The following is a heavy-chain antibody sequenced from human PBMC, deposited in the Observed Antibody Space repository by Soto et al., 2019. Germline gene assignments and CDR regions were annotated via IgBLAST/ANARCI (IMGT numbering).Heavy chain of an antibody. J-gene: IGHJ5*02. CDR1: VGSFIGYY. CDR2: INHSGSS. Sequence: SEALSLTCAVYVGSFIGYYWSWIRHPPGKGLEWIGEINHSGSSNYNPSLRSRVTISVDTSKNQFSLKLSSVTAADTAVYYCARYGSGSSVWFDPWGQGTLVT. CDR3: ARYGSGSSVWFDP. D-gene: IGHD3-10*01. V-gene: IGHV4-34*01.